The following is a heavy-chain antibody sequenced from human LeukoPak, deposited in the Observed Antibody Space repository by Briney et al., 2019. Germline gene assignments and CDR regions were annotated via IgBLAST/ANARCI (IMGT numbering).Heavy chain of an antibody. J-gene: IGHJ3*02. CDR3: ARGHGVVIAKSRAFDI. V-gene: IGHV1-18*01. CDR2: ISAYNGNT. Sequence: ASVKVSCKASGYTFTMYGITWVRQAPGQGLEWMGWISAYNGNTNYAQKLQGRVTMTTDTSTSTAYMELRSLRSDDTAVYYCARGHGVVIAKSRAFDIWGQGTMVTVSS. D-gene: IGHD2-21*01. CDR1: GYTFTMYG.